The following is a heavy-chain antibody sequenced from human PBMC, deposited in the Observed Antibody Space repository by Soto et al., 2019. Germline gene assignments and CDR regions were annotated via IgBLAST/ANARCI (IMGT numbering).Heavy chain of an antibody. Sequence: PGESLKISCKGSGYSFTSYWIGWVRQMPGKGLEWMGIIYPGDSDTKYSPSLQGQVTISADKSISTAYLQWSSLKASDTAMYYCARRRAGATNFYYGLDVWGKGPTVTVSS. CDR2: IYPGDSDT. CDR1: GYSFTSYW. J-gene: IGHJ6*04. D-gene: IGHD1-26*01. CDR3: ARRRAGATNFYYGLDV. V-gene: IGHV5-51*01.